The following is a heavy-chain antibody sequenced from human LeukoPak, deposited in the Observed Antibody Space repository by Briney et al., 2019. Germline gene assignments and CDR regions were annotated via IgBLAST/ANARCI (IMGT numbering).Heavy chain of an antibody. D-gene: IGHD5/OR15-5a*01. CDR1: GGSISSSSYF. V-gene: IGHV4-39*01. CDR2: IYYSGST. Sequence: SETLSLTCTVSGGSISSSSYFWGWIRQPPGKGLEWVGSIYYSGSTYYNPSLKSRVTISVDTSKNQFSLKLSSVTAADTAVYYCARGLPIGAFDIWGQGTMVTVSS. J-gene: IGHJ3*02. CDR3: ARGLPIGAFDI.